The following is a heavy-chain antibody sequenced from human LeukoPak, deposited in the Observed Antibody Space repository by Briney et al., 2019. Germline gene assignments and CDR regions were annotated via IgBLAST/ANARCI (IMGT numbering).Heavy chain of an antibody. V-gene: IGHV3-7*01. D-gene: IGHD2-15*01. CDR3: GSTNSFSY. CDR1: GFAFSNYW. J-gene: IGHJ4*02. CDR2: IKQDGSET. Sequence: GESLRLSCAASGFAFSNYWMNWARQAPGKGLEWVANIKQDGSETNYVDSVKGRFTISRDNAKNSLYLQMNSLRAEDTALYYCGSTNSFSYWGRGTLVTVSS.